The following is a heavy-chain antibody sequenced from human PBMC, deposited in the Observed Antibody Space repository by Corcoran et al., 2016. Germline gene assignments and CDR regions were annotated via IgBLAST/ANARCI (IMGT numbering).Heavy chain of an antibody. Sequence: QLQLQESGPGLVKPSETLSLTCTVSGGSISSSSYYWGWIRQPPGKGLEWIGSIYYSGSTYYNPSLKSRVTISVDTSKNQFSLKLSSVTAADTAVYYCARHFAGDFWSGYYLRGYYYYGMDVWGQWTTVTVSS. J-gene: IGHJ6*02. CDR2: IYYSGST. V-gene: IGHV4-39*01. D-gene: IGHD3-3*01. CDR3: ARHFAGDFWSGYYLRGYYYYGMDV. CDR1: GGSISSSSYY.